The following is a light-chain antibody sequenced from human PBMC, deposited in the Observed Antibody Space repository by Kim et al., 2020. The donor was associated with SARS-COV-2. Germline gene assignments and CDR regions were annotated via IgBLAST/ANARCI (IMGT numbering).Light chain of an antibody. J-gene: IGLJ2*01. V-gene: IGLV3-1*01. CDR3: QAWDSSTHVV. Sequence: SPGQEATITCSGDKLGDKYVCWYQQKPGQSPVLVIYQDTKRPSGIPERFSGSNSGNTATLTISGTQAMDEADYYCQAWDSSTHVVFGGGTQLTVL. CDR1: KLGDKY. CDR2: QDT.